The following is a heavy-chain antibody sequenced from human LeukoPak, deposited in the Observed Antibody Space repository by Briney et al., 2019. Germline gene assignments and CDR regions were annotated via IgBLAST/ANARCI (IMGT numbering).Heavy chain of an antibody. Sequence: GGSLRLSCAASGFTFSSYAMSWVRQAAGKGLEWVSAISGSGGSTYYADSVKGRFTISRDNSKNTLYLQMNSLRAEDTAVYYCAKGYSSGWSGFSAFDYWGQGTLVTVSS. D-gene: IGHD6-19*01. CDR3: AKGYSSGWSGFSAFDY. J-gene: IGHJ4*02. CDR1: GFTFSSYA. V-gene: IGHV3-23*01. CDR2: ISGSGGST.